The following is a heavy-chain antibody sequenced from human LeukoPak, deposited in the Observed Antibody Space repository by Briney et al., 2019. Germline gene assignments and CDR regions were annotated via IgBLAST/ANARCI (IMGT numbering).Heavy chain of an antibody. CDR1: GGSISSYY. Sequence: KSSETLSLTCTVSGGSISSYYWSWIRQPAGKGLEWIGRIYTSGSTNYNPSLKSRVTMSVDPSKNQFSLKLTSVTTADTAVYYCARPVTARGGSGWPQHIDYWGQGTLVSVSS. J-gene: IGHJ4*02. CDR2: IYTSGST. CDR3: ARPVTARGGSGWPQHIDY. D-gene: IGHD6-19*01. V-gene: IGHV4-4*07.